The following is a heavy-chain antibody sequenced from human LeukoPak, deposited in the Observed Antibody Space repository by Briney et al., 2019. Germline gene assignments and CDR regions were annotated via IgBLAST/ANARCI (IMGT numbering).Heavy chain of an antibody. CDR3: ARDRSYCSGGSCSYYFDY. Sequence: PSETLSLTCTVSGYSISSGYYWGWIRQPPGKGLEWIGSSGSTYYNPSLKSRVTISVDTSKNQFSLKLSSVTAADTAVYYCARDRSYCSGGSCSYYFDYWGQGTLLTVSS. CDR1: GYSISSGYY. J-gene: IGHJ4*02. V-gene: IGHV4-38-2*02. D-gene: IGHD2-15*01. CDR2: SGST.